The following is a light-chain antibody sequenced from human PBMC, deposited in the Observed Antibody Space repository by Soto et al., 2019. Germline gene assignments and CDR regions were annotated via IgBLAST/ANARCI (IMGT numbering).Light chain of an antibody. CDR1: QTISTS. CDR2: DAS. Sequence: EVVLTQSPAILSLSPGERATLSCRASQTISTSLAWYQQKPGRAPRLLIYDASNRATGIPARFSGSGSGTDFTLTISSLEPEDFAVYYCQHRNNWPTFGGGTKVEIK. V-gene: IGKV3-11*01. J-gene: IGKJ4*01. CDR3: QHRNNWPT.